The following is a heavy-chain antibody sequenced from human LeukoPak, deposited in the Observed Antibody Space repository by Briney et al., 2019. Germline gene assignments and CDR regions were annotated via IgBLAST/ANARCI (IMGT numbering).Heavy chain of an antibody. J-gene: IGHJ4*02. Sequence: SETLSLTCTVSGVSISSYYWSWIRQPPGKGVEWIGYIYYSGSTNYNPSLKSRVTISVDTSKNQFSLKLSSVTAADTAVYYCARYGSGSYYPDYWGQGTLVTVSS. V-gene: IGHV4-59*01. CDR2: IYYSGST. CDR3: ARYGSGSYYPDY. D-gene: IGHD3-10*01. CDR1: GVSISSYY.